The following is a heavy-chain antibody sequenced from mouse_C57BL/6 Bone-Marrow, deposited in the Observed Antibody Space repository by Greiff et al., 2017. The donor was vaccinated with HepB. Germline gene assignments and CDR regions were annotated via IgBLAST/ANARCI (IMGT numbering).Heavy chain of an antibody. J-gene: IGHJ4*01. CDR2: IYPGDGDT. CDR1: GYAFSSSW. D-gene: IGHD2-3*01. Sequence: QVQLQQSGPELVKPGASVKISCKASGYAFSSSWMNWVKQRPGKGLEWIGRIYPGDGDTNYNGKFKGKATLTADKSSSTAYMQLSSLTSEDSAVYFCANDGYYGGAMDYWGQGTSVTVSS. CDR3: ANDGYYGGAMDY. V-gene: IGHV1-82*01.